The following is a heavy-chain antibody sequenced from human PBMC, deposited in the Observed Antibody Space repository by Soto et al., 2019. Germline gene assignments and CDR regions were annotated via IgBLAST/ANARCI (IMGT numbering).Heavy chain of an antibody. CDR2: IYWDDDK. CDR3: ARQVRYCSCNGCPNLFEP. CDR1: GFSLSTSGVG. D-gene: IGHD2-2*01. Sequence: QITLKESGPTLVKPTQTLTLTCTFSGFSLSTSGVGVGWIRQPPGKALEWLALIYWDDDKRYSPSLKTRLSINRDTSKRQVVVTMTTMDPVDTATYSCARQVRYCSCNGCPNLFEPWGQGTLVTVSS. V-gene: IGHV2-5*02. J-gene: IGHJ5*02.